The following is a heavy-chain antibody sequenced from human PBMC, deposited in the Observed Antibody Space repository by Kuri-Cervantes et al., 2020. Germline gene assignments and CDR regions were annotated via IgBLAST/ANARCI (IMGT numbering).Heavy chain of an antibody. CDR1: GGSISSSSYY. V-gene: IGHV4-39*07. D-gene: IGHD6-13*01. Sequence: SETLSLTCTVSGGSISSSSYYWGWIRPPPGKGLEWTVRIYTSGSTNYNPSLKSRVTMSVDTSKNPFSLKPSSVTAADTAVYYCARDRAAAGTIYFDYWGQGTLVTCYS. CDR3: ARDRAAAGTIYFDY. CDR2: IYTSGST. J-gene: IGHJ4*02.